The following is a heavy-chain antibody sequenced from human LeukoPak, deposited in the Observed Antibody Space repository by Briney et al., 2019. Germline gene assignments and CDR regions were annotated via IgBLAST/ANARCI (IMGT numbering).Heavy chain of an antibody. CDR3: ATTPDSYSSGWHNWFDP. V-gene: IGHV3-21*01. CDR2: ISSSSSYI. Sequence: GGSLRLSCAASGFTFSSYSMDWVRQAPGKGLEWVSSISSSSSYIYYADSVKGRFTISRDNAKNSLYLQMNSLRAEDTAVYYCATTPDSYSSGWHNWFDPWGQGTLVTVSS. J-gene: IGHJ5*02. CDR1: GFTFSSYS. D-gene: IGHD6-19*01.